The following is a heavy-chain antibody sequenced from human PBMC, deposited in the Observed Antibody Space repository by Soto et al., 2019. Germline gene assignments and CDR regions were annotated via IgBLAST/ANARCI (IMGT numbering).Heavy chain of an antibody. D-gene: IGHD5-18*01. CDR1: GFTFRTYW. J-gene: IGHJ6*02. Sequence: EVQLVESGGGLVQPGGSLRLSCAASGFTFRTYWLSWVRQVPGKGLEWVANINLDGSEKNYVDSVKGRFTISRDNARNXXXXXMSSLRAEDTALYYCARDGSTSWYSYDYHGMDVWGQGTTVTVSS. V-gene: IGHV3-7*05. CDR3: ARDGSTSWYSYDYHGMDV. CDR2: INLDGSEK.